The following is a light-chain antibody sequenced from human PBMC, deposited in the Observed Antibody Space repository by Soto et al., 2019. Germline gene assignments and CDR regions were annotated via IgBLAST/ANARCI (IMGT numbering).Light chain of an antibody. CDR2: GAS. CDR3: QQYGSSPYT. Sequence: ENVLTQSPGTLSLSPGERATLSCRASQSVTATYLAWYQQKPGQAPRLLICGASSRATGIPDRFTGSGSGTDFTLTISDLEPEDFAVYYCQQYGSSPYTFGQGTKVDIK. CDR1: QSVTATY. J-gene: IGKJ2*01. V-gene: IGKV3-20*01.